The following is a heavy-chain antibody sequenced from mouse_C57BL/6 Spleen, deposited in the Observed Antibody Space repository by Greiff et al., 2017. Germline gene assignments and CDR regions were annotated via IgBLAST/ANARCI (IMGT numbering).Heavy chain of an antibody. V-gene: IGHV2-2*01. CDR1: GFSLTSYG. Sequence: VQLQQSGPGLVQPSQSLSITCTVSGFSLTSYGVHWVRQSPGKGLEWLGVIWSGGSTDYNAAFISRLSISKDNSKSQVFFKMNSLQADDTAIYYCAGNPHYYGSSYYAMDYWGQGTSVTVSS. D-gene: IGHD1-1*01. CDR2: IWSGGST. CDR3: AGNPHYYGSSYYAMDY. J-gene: IGHJ4*01.